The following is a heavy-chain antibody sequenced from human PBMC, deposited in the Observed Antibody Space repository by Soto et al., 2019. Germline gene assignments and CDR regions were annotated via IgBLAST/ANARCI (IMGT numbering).Heavy chain of an antibody. V-gene: IGHV4-59*01. CDR1: GGSISSYY. J-gene: IGHJ6*02. D-gene: IGHD5-12*01. CDR2: IYYSGST. CDR3: AREGSPLRGYSGYDRSGMDV. Sequence: SETLSLTCTVPGGSISSYYWSWIRQPPGKGLEWIGYIYYSGSTNYNPSLKSRVTISVDTSKNQFSLRLSSVTAADTAVYYCAREGSPLRGYSGYDRSGMDVWGQGTTVTSP.